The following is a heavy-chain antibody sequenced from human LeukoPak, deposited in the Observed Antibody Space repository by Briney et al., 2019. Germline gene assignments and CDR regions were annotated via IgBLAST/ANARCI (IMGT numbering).Heavy chain of an antibody. Sequence: GGSLRLSCAASGSTFTYFWMTWVRQAPGKGLEWVANIKNDGSQKYYAGSVEGRFTISRDNAKHLLYLQMHGLRADDTAVYYCVWGHYGDYTGQGTLVTVSS. V-gene: IGHV3-7*04. CDR2: IKNDGSQK. J-gene: IGHJ4*02. CDR1: GSTFTYFW. CDR3: VWGHYGDY.